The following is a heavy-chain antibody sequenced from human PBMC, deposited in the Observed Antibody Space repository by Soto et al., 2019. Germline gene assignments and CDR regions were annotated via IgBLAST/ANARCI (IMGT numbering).Heavy chain of an antibody. CDR1: GFTFSSYA. D-gene: IGHD3-22*01. Sequence: EVQLLESGGGLVQPGGSLRLSCAASGFTFSSYAMSWVRQAPGKGLEWVSSISASAGSTYYADSVKGRFTISRDNSKSTLNLQMSSLRAEDTAVYYCASGPTYFYDNSGHSFDYWGQGTLVSVSS. V-gene: IGHV3-23*01. J-gene: IGHJ4*02. CDR2: ISASAGST. CDR3: ASGPTYFYDNSGHSFDY.